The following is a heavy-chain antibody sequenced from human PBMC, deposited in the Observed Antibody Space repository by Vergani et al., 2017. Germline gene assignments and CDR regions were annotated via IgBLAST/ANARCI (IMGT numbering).Heavy chain of an antibody. V-gene: IGHV5-51*01. D-gene: IGHD6-13*01. Sequence: EVELVQSGPEMRKPGESLKISCKGSEYSFGNYWIGWVRQMPGKGLEWMGIIYPADSDTRYSPSFQGRVTISADKSISTAFLQWDSLKASDTALYYCARHGLRQQLRKNWFDPWGQGTLVTVSS. CDR1: EYSFGNYW. J-gene: IGHJ5*02. CDR3: ARHGLRQQLRKNWFDP. CDR2: IYPADSDT.